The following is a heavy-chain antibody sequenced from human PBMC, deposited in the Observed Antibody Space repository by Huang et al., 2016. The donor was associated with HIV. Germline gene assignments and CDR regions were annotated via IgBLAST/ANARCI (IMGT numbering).Heavy chain of an antibody. CDR1: GGSMRRQY. V-gene: IGHV4-59*08. J-gene: IGHJ5*02. Sequence: QVQLQESGPGLVKPSETLSLTCSVSGGSMRRQYWTWIRQPPGKGLQWIGTVFNTGSTNYNHSFQTRVTISLDTSRSQFSLTLKSVTPADTAVYYCAQEKSFGNWANNWFDPWGQGTLVAVSS. CDR2: VFNTGST. D-gene: IGHD3-16*01. CDR3: AQEKSFGNWANNWFDP.